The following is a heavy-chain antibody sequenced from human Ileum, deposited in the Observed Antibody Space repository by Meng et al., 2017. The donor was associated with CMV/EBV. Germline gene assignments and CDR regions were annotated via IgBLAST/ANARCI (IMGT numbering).Heavy chain of an antibody. V-gene: IGHV3-23*01. Sequence: GESLKISCAASGFTFSSYAMSWVRQAPGKGLEWVSGISGSGGSTYHADSVKGRVTIFRDNSKNTLYLQMNSRRAEDTAVYYCAKSQTHYGSGSYSDYWGQGTLVTVSS. CDR2: ISGSGGST. CDR1: GFTFSSYA. D-gene: IGHD3-10*01. CDR3: AKSQTHYGSGSYSDY. J-gene: IGHJ4*02.